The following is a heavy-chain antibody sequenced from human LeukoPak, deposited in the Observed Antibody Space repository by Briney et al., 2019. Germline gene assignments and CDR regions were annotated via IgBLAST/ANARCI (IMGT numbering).Heavy chain of an antibody. Sequence: ASVKVSCKASGYTFTSYCISWVRQAPGQGLEWMGWISAYSGSTNYAQKLQGRVTMTTDTSTSTAYMELRSLRSDDTAVYYCARVRGYYDSGGPRVYSGQGDPFSVSS. D-gene: IGHD3-22*01. J-gene: IGHJ4*02. CDR3: ARVRGYYDSGGPRVY. CDR1: GYTFTSYC. CDR2: ISAYSGST. V-gene: IGHV1-18*01.